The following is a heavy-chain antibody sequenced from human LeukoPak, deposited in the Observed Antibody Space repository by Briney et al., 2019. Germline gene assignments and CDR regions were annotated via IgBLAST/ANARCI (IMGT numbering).Heavy chain of an antibody. CDR3: ARDRGESDRHYGSGTHYFHNYYMDV. J-gene: IGHJ6*03. Sequence: GGSLRLSCAASGFTLSRYWMSWVRQAPGKGLEWVANIKQDGGEKYYVDSVRGRFTISRDNAKNSLYLQMNTLRAEDTAVYYCARDRGESDRHYGSGTHYFHNYYMDVWGNGTTVTISS. D-gene: IGHD3-10*01. V-gene: IGHV3-7*01. CDR1: GFTLSRYW. CDR2: IKQDGGEK.